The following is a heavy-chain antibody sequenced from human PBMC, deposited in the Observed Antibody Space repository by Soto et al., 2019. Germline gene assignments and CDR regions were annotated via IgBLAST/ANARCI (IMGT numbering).Heavy chain of an antibody. D-gene: IGHD3-10*01. V-gene: IGHV3-23*01. CDR2: ISGSGDST. CDR3: AKESAYYGSGSYVDY. CDR1: GFSFSSYA. Sequence: EVQLLQSGGGFIQPGGSLRLSCAASGFSFSSYAMSWVRQAPGKGLEWVSAISGSGDSTDYADSVKGRFTISRDNSRNTLYLQMNSLRVEDTAVYYCAKESAYYGSGSYVDYWGHGTLVTVS. J-gene: IGHJ4*01.